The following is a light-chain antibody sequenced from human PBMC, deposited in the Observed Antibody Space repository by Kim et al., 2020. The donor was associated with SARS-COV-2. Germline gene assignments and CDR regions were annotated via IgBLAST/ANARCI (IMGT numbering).Light chain of an antibody. CDR3: QAWDRSTAA. J-gene: IGLJ2*01. V-gene: IGLV3-1*01. CDR1: KLGDKY. CDR2: QDS. Sequence: SYELTQPPSVSVSPGQTASITCSGDKLGDKYACWYQQKPGQSPVLVIYQDSKRPSGIPERFSGSNSGNTATLTISGIQAMDDADHYFQAWDRSTAAFGGG.